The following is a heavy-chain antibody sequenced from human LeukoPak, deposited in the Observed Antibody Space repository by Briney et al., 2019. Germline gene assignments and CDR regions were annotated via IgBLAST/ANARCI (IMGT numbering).Heavy chain of an antibody. J-gene: IGHJ3*02. CDR1: GFTFSSYS. CDR2: ISSSSSYI. D-gene: IGHD3-10*01. V-gene: IGHV3-21*01. CDR3: ASSEAFGDAFDI. Sequence: GGSLRLSCAASGFTFSSYSMNWVRQAPGKGLEWVSSISSSSSYIYYADSVKGRFTISRDNAKNSLYLQMNSLRAEDTAVYYCASSEAFGDAFDIWGQGTMVTVS.